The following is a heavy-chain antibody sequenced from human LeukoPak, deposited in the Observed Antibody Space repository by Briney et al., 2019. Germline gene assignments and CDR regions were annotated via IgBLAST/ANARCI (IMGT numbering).Heavy chain of an antibody. CDR1: GGSISSSSYY. CDR2: IYTSGST. D-gene: IGHD3-22*01. V-gene: IGHV4-61*02. Sequence: SETLSLTCTVSGGSISSSSYYWGWIRQPAGKGLEWIGRIYTSGSTNYNPSLKSRVTMSVDTSKNQFSLRLSSVTAADTAVYYCARDRYCYDTSGPPLDIWGQGTMVTVSS. CDR3: ARDRYCYDTSGPPLDI. J-gene: IGHJ3*02.